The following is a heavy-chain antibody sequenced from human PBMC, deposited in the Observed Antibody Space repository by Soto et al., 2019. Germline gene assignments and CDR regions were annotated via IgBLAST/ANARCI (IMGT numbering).Heavy chain of an antibody. D-gene: IGHD4-17*01. J-gene: IGHJ4*02. Sequence: EVQVLESGGGLVQPGGSLRLSCAASGFTFSSYAMSWVPQAPGQGLDWASAISGSGINPYYADSVKGRFTISRDNSKNTLYLQMNSLRAEDTALYYCAKTASMTIRDGFDHWGQGTLVTVSS. CDR1: GFTFSSYA. CDR3: AKTASMTIRDGFDH. V-gene: IGHV3-23*01. CDR2: ISGSGINP.